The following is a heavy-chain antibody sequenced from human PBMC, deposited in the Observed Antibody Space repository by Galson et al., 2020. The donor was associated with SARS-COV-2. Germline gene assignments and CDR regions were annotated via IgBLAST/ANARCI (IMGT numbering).Heavy chain of an antibody. Sequence: SETLSLTCTVSAGSMSRQYWSWIRQSPGKGLEWIGYVNDVESPEYNPSLRSRVTISLDTSTKQFSLKPNSVTAADTAVYHCARGDFSHYRYSYYYRDVGGKGTTVTVSS. CDR2: VNDVESP. CDR1: AGSMSRQY. CDR3: ARGDFSHYRYSYYYRDV. J-gene: IGHJ6*03. D-gene: IGHD3-16*02. V-gene: IGHV4-59*11.